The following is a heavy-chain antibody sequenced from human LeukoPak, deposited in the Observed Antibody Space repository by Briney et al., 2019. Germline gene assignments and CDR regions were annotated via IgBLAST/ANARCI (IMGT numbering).Heavy chain of an antibody. V-gene: IGHV4-59*12. CDR3: ARGVYDSSGYSPFFDY. CDR1: GGSISSYY. CDR2: IYHSGST. D-gene: IGHD3-22*01. J-gene: IGHJ4*02. Sequence: SETLSLTCTVSGGSISSYYWSWIRQPPGKGLEWIGYIYHSGSTYYNPSLKSRVTISVDRSKNQFSLKLSSVTAADTAVYYCARGVYDSSGYSPFFDYWGQGTPVTVSS.